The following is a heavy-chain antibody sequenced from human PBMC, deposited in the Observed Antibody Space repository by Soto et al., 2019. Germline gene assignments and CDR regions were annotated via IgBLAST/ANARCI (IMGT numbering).Heavy chain of an antibody. CDR2: IYYSGST. J-gene: IGHJ6*03. CDR3: AKSSRQSSSWYSDYYYYMDV. D-gene: IGHD6-13*01. Sequence: AETLSLTCTASGFSISSYYWSWIRQPPGKGLEWIGDIYYSGSTNYNPSLKSRVTISIDTSKNPLSLQLSSVTAADTAVYYCAKSSRQSSSWYSDYYYYMDVWGKGTTVPVSS. CDR1: GFSISSYY. V-gene: IGHV4-59*01.